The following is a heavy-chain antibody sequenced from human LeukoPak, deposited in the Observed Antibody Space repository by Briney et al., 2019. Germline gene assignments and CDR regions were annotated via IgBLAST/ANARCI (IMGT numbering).Heavy chain of an antibody. CDR1: GSSISSYY. J-gene: IGHJ1*01. Sequence: SETLSLTCTVSGSSISSYYWSWIRQPPGKGLEWIGYIYYSGSTNYNPSLKSRVTISVDTSKNQFSLKLSSVTAADTAVYYCARDSGGSSGSYEYFQHWGQGTLVTVSS. CDR2: IYYSGST. V-gene: IGHV4-59*01. CDR3: ARDSGGSSGSYEYFQH. D-gene: IGHD6-19*01.